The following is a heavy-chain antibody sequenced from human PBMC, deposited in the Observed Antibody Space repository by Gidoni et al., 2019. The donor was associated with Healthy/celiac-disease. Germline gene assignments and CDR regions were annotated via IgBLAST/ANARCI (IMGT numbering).Heavy chain of an antibody. V-gene: IGHV3-9*01. D-gene: IGHD1-26*01. CDR1: GFSFDDYA. CDR2: ISWNSGSI. Sequence: EVQLVVSGGGLVQPGGSMLLSCAASGFSFDDYAMHWVRQAPGKGLEWVSGISWNSGSIGYADSVKGRFTISRDNAKNSLYLQMNSLRAEDTALYYCAKDIARSGFDPWGQGTLVTVSS. J-gene: IGHJ5*02. CDR3: AKDIARSGFDP.